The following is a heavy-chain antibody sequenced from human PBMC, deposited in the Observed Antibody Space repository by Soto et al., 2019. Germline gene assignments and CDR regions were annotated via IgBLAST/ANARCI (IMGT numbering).Heavy chain of an antibody. CDR1: GFTVGSNY. V-gene: IGHV3-53*04. CDR3: ARRTIFGVAPMDV. J-gene: IGHJ6*03. D-gene: IGHD3-3*01. CDR2: IYSGGST. Sequence: PGGSLRLSCAASGFTVGSNYMSWVRQAPGKGLEWVSVIYSGGSTYYADSVKGRFTISRHNSKNTLYLQMNSLRAEDTAVYYCARRTIFGVAPMDVWGKGTTVTVSS.